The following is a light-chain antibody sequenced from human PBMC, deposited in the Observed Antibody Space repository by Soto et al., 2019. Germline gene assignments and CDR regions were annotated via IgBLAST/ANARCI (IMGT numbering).Light chain of an antibody. J-gene: IGLJ2*01. Sequence: QSALTQPPSASGSPGQSVTISCTGTSTDVGYYNFVSWYQQAPGKAPKLIIYEVTKRPSGVPDRFSGSKSGNTASLTVSGLQAEDEGEYYCTSYAGTKSPVLFGGGTKLTVL. CDR2: EVT. CDR1: STDVGYYNF. CDR3: TSYAGTKSPVL. V-gene: IGLV2-8*01.